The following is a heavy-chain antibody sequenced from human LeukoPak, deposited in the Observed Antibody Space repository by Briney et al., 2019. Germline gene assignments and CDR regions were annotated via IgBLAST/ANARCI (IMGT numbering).Heavy chain of an antibody. CDR1: GFTFSSYA. J-gene: IGHJ4*02. CDR2: ISGSGAGT. CDR3: AKGSYSSGWANRY. D-gene: IGHD6-19*01. V-gene: IGHV3-23*01. Sequence: PGGSLRLSCAASGFTFSSYAMSWVRQAPGKGLEWVSAISGSGAGTYYADSVKGRFTISRDNSKNTLYLQMNSLRADVTAVYYCAKGSYSSGWANRYWGQGTLVTVSS.